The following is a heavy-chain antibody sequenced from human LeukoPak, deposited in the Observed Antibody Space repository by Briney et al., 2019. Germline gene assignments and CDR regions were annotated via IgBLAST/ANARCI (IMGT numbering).Heavy chain of an antibody. D-gene: IGHD5-12*01. CDR2: IKSKTDGGTT. CDR1: GFTFSNAW. CDR3: TTARSSGYENFDY. J-gene: IGHJ4*02. V-gene: IGHV3-15*01. Sequence: GGSLRLSCAASGFTFSNAWMSWVRRAPGKGLEWVGRIKSKTDGGTTDYAAPVKGRFTISRDDSKNTLYLQMNSLKTEDTAVYYCTTARSSGYENFDYWGQGTLVTVSS.